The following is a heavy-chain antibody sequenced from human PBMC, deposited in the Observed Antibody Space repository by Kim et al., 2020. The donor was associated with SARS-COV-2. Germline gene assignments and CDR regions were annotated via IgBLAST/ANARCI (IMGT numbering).Heavy chain of an antibody. CDR2: SNK. CDR3: AREAGRDMDV. Sequence: SNKYYADSVKGRFTISRDNSKNTLYLQMNSLRAEDTAVYYCAREAGRDMDVWGQGTTVTVSS. J-gene: IGHJ6*02. V-gene: IGHV3-30*01.